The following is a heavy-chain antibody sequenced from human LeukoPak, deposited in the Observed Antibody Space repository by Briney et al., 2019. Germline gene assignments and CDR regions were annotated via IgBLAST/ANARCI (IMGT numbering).Heavy chain of an antibody. Sequence: SVKVSCKASRGTFSRYAISWVRQAPGRGLEWMGGIIPIFGTANYAQKFQGRVTITADESTSTVYMELSSLRSEDTAVYYCARYSSGWYEDYWGQGTLVTVSS. CDR3: ARYSSGWYEDY. J-gene: IGHJ4*02. CDR1: RGTFSRYA. V-gene: IGHV1-69*01. D-gene: IGHD6-19*01. CDR2: IIPIFGTA.